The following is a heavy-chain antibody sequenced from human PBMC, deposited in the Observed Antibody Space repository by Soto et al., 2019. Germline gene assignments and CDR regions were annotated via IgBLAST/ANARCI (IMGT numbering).Heavy chain of an antibody. D-gene: IGHD6-13*01. J-gene: IGHJ5*02. CDR3: ARPKTIGAAAGKGWFDP. Sequence: PSETLSLTCTVSGGSISSDSYYWGWIRQSPEKGLEWIASISYSGSTYYNPTLKSRLIISVDTSKSQFSLKLSSVTAADTAMYYCARPKTIGAAAGKGWFDPWGQGTLVTVS. V-gene: IGHV4-39*01. CDR1: GGSISSDSYY. CDR2: ISYSGST.